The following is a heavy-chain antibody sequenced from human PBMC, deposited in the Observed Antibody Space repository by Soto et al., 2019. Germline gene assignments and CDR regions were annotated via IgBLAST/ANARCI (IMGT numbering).Heavy chain of an antibody. V-gene: IGHV4-34*01. D-gene: IGHD2-15*01. CDR3: ARGRPRENIVVVVAATPSEYFQH. Sequence: SETLSLTCAVYGGSFSGYYWSWIRQPPGKGLEWIGEINHSGSTNYNPSLKSRVTISVDTSKNQFSLKLSSVTAADTAVYYCARGRPRENIVVVVAATPSEYFQHWGQGTLVTVSS. CDR2: INHSGST. CDR1: GGSFSGYY. J-gene: IGHJ1*01.